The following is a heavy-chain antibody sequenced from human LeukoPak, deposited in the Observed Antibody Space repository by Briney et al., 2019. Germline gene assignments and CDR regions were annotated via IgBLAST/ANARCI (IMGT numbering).Heavy chain of an antibody. J-gene: IGHJ6*02. CDR3: ASGSSSSGGMDV. V-gene: IGHV4-34*09. Sequence: SETLSLTCAVYGGSFSGYYWSWIRQPPGKGLEWIGEINHSGSTYYNPSLKSRVTISVDTSKNQFSLKLSSVTAADTAVYYCASGSSSSGGMDVWGQGTTVTVSS. CDR1: GGSFSGYY. D-gene: IGHD6-13*01. CDR2: INHSGST.